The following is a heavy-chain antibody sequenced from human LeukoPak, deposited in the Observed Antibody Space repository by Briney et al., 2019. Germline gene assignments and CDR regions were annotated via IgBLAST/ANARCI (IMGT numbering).Heavy chain of an antibody. Sequence: GGSLRLSCAASGFTFSSYEVNWVRQAPGKGLEWVSYINRSGNIIYYADSVKGRFTISRDNAKNSLYLQMNSLRAEDTAVYYCARGYNILTNAFDYWGQGTLVTVSS. D-gene: IGHD3-9*01. CDR1: GFTFSSYE. CDR3: ARGYNILTNAFDY. J-gene: IGHJ4*02. V-gene: IGHV3-48*03. CDR2: INRSGNII.